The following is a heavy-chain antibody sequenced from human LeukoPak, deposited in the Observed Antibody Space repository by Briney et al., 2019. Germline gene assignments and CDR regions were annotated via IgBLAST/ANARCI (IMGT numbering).Heavy chain of an antibody. CDR3: ARVFGVDAFDI. CDR2: IYYSGST. D-gene: IGHD3-3*01. V-gene: IGHV4-31*03. CDR1: GGSISSGGYY. Sequence: SQTLSLTCTVSGGSISSGGYYWRWLRQHPGKGLEWIGYIYYSGSTYYNPSLKSRVTISVDTSKNQFSLKLGSVTAADTAVYDCARVFGVDAFDIRGQGTMVTVSS. J-gene: IGHJ3*02.